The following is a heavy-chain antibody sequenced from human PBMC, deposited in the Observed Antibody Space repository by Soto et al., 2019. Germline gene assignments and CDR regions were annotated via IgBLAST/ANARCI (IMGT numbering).Heavy chain of an antibody. D-gene: IGHD6-13*01. V-gene: IGHV1-2*04. CDR3: ARGSVGIAAAGQFDP. Sequence: QVQLVQSGAEVKKPGASVKVSCKASGYTFTGYYMHWVRQAPGQGLEWMGWINPNSGGTKYAQKFQGWVTMTRDTSISTAYMELSRLRSDDTAVYYCARGSVGIAAAGQFDPWGQGTLVTVSS. CDR2: INPNSGGT. J-gene: IGHJ5*02. CDR1: GYTFTGYY.